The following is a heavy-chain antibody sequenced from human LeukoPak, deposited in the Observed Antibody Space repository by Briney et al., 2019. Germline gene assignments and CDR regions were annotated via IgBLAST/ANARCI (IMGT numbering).Heavy chain of an antibody. CDR2: IWYVGTKK. J-gene: IGHJ6*02. CDR3: ARDWGIAAAYYYYDMDV. V-gene: IGHV3-33*01. Sequence: GTSLRLSCAASGFTFGSYGMHWVRQAPGKGLEWVAVIWYVGTKKYYGDSVKGRFTISRDNSKNTLYLQMNSLRAEDTAVYYCARDWGIAAAYYYYDMDVWGQGTTVTVSS. CDR1: GFTFGSYG. D-gene: IGHD6-13*01.